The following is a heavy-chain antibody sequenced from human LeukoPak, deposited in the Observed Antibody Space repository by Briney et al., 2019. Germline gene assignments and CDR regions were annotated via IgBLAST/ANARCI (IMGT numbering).Heavy chain of an antibody. D-gene: IGHD6-13*01. CDR3: ARDLSGQQLNWFDP. V-gene: IGHV3-48*03. CDR1: GFTFSSYE. J-gene: IGHJ5*02. CDR2: ISSSGSTQ. Sequence: PGGSLRLSCAASGFTFSSYEMNWVRQAPGRGLEWVSYISSSGSTQYYADSVKGRFTISRNNAKNSLFLQMNSLRAEDTAVYYCARDLSGQQLNWFDPWGQGTLVTVSS.